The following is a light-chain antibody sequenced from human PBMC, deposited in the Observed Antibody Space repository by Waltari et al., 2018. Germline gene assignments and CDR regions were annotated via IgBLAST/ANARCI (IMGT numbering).Light chain of an antibody. CDR2: DAS. CDR3: QHRGHWPPDAT. V-gene: IGKV3-11*01. CDR1: QSVRTS. Sequence: EIVLTQSPATLSLSPGERATLSCRASQSVRTSLAWYQQNPGKPPRPLIYDASNRATGIPARFSGSGSGTDFTLTISSLEPEDFAVYYCQHRGHWPPDATFGPGTKVDIK. J-gene: IGKJ3*01.